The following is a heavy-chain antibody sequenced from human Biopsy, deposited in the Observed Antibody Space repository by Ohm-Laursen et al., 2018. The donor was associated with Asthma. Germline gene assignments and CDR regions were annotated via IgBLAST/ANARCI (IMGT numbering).Heavy chain of an antibody. D-gene: IGHD6-6*01. CDR2: IYYSGRT. J-gene: IGHJ2*01. CDR1: GDAMSTSGSY. Sequence: TLSLTCIVSGDAMSTSGSYWGWIRQSPGKGLEWIGSIYYSGRTYYNPSLESRVTISADTSKNHFSLKMTSMTAADTAVYYCARAVSSSSYWYFDLWGRGDLVTVSS. V-gene: IGHV4-39*02. CDR3: ARAVSSSSYWYFDL.